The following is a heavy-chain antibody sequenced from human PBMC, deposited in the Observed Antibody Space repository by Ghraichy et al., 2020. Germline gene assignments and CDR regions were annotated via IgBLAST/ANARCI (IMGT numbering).Heavy chain of an antibody. Sequence: SETLSLTCAVYGGSFSGYFWTWIRQPPGKGLEWLGEINDTGSTNYNPSLMSRVTISLDTSENQFSLKLSSVTAADTAVYYCARQGPYYYGSGSYYKSGTRWFDLWGQGILVTVSS. D-gene: IGHD3-10*01. CDR2: INDTGST. J-gene: IGHJ5*02. V-gene: IGHV4-34*01. CDR3: ARQGPYYYGSGSYYKSGTRWFDL. CDR1: GGSFSGYF.